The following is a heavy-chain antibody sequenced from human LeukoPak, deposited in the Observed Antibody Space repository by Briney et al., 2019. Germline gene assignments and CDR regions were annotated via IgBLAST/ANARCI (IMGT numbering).Heavy chain of an antibody. CDR2: ISGSGDII. J-gene: IGHJ6*02. D-gene: IGHD6-13*01. Sequence: GGSLRLSCAASGFTFSSYAMTWVRQVPGKGLEWVSSISGSGDIIYYADSVKGRFTISRDNSKNTLHVQMNSLRAEDTAVYYCARDPYSSSWSYGMDVWGQGTTVTVSS. CDR3: ARDPYSSSWSYGMDV. CDR1: GFTFSSYA. V-gene: IGHV3-23*01.